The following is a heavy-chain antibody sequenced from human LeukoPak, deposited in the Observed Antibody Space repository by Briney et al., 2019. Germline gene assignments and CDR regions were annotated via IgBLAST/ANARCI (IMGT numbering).Heavy chain of an antibody. V-gene: IGHV3-7*05. CDR3: AGGSGWLIDY. D-gene: IGHD6-19*01. J-gene: IGHJ4*02. Sequence: GGSLRLSCAASGFTLSSYSMNWVRQAPGKGLEWVAIIKKDGREKLYVDSVKGRFTIYRDKAKNSVYLQMNSLRAEDSALYYCAGGSGWLIDYWGQGSLVTVSS. CDR2: IKKDGREK. CDR1: GFTLSSYS.